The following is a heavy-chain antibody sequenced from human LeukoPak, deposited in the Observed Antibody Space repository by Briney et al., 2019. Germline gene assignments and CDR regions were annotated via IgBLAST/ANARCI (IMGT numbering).Heavy chain of an antibody. CDR3: AKVVYYYDRASWFDP. V-gene: IGHV3-30*02. Sequence: GGSLRLSCAASGFTFSSYGMHWVRQAPGKGLEWVAFIRYDGSNKYYADFVKGRFTISRDNSKNTLYLQMNSLRAEDTAVYYCAKVVYYYDRASWFDPWGQGTLVTVSS. D-gene: IGHD3-22*01. CDR1: GFTFSSYG. CDR2: IRYDGSNK. J-gene: IGHJ5*02.